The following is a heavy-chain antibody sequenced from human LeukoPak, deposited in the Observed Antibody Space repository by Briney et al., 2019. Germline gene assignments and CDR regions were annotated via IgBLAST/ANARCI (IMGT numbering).Heavy chain of an antibody. J-gene: IGHJ4*02. CDR1: GVSISSNY. D-gene: IGHD5-24*01. V-gene: IGHV4-59*07. CDR2: IYNGGST. Sequence: SYTLSLTCTGSGVSISSNYWSWIRQPPGKGLEWIGYIYNGGSTNYNPSLKSRVTISVDTSKNQFSLKLTSVTAADTAVYYCATLRDGYEFDYWGQGTLVTVSS. CDR3: ATLRDGYEFDY.